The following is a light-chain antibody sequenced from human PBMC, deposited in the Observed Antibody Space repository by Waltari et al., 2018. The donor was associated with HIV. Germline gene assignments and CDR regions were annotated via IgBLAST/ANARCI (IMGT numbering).Light chain of an antibody. CDR1: NLDVGNYNL. CDR3: LTYVSDSGTWK. V-gene: IGLV2-23*02. Sequence: QSPLTQPASVSGNPGQSVTITCPGPNLDVGNYNLVYWYQQHPGKAPKLLIYDVSKRPSGVSSRFSGSKSGYWASLTISGLLTEDESYYYCLTYVSDSGTWKFGGGTYLTV. CDR2: DVS. J-gene: IGLJ3*02.